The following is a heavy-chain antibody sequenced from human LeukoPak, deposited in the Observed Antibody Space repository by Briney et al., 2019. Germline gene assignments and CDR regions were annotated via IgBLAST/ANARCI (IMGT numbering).Heavy chain of an antibody. J-gene: IGHJ4*02. Sequence: GASVKVSYKASGYTFITYGISWVRQAPGQGLEWVGWVSAYADNTNYVQKLQGRVTMTTDTSTSTAYMELRSLRSDDTAVYYCARDCIGCHGFDYWGQGTLVTVSS. CDR1: GYTFITYG. V-gene: IGHV1-18*01. CDR3: ARDCIGCHGFDY. D-gene: IGHD2-15*01. CDR2: VSAYADNT.